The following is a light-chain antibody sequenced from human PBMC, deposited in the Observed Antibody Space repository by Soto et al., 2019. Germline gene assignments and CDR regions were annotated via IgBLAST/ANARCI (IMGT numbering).Light chain of an antibody. CDR2: STN. J-gene: IGLJ3*02. V-gene: IGLV8-61*01. CDR1: SGSVSTSYY. Sequence: QTVVTQEPSFSVSPGGTVTLTCGLSSGSVSTSYYPSWYQQTPGQAPRTLIYSTNTRSSGVPDRFSGSILGNKAALTITGAQADDESDYYCVLYMGSRMVFGGGTKLTVL. CDR3: VLYMGSRMV.